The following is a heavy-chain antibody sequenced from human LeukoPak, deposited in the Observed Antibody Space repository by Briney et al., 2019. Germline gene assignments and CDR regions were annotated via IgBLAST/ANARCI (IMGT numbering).Heavy chain of an antibody. D-gene: IGHD2-21*01. V-gene: IGHV3-73*01. J-gene: IGHJ4*02. CDR3: TRLSIVAHYYFDY. CDR1: GFTFSGSD. Sequence: GGSLRLSCAASGFTFSGSDIYWVRQASGKGLEWVGRIRSKSYNYATAYAASVEGRFTISRDDSKNSAYLQMNSLKTEDTAVYYCTRLSIVAHYYFDYWGQGTLVTVSS. CDR2: IRSKSYNYAT.